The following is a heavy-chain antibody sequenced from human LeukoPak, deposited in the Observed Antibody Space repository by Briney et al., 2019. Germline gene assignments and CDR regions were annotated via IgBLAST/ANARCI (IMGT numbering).Heavy chain of an antibody. CDR3: AKGISGSSTFDY. Sequence: GGSLRLSCAASGFTFSSYAMSWVRQAPGEGLEWVSAISGSGDSTYYADSVKGRFTISRDNSKNTLYLQMNSLRVEDTAVYYCAKGISGSSTFDYWGQGTLVTVSS. J-gene: IGHJ4*02. CDR2: ISGSGDST. V-gene: IGHV3-23*01. CDR1: GFTFSSYA. D-gene: IGHD1-26*01.